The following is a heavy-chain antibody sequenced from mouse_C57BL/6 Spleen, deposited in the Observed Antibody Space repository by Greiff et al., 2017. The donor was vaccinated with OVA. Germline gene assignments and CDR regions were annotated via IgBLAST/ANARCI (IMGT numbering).Heavy chain of an antibody. V-gene: IGHV1-55*01. D-gene: IGHD2-4*01. Sequence: QVQLKQSGAELVKPGASVKMSCKASGYTFTSYWITWVKQRPGQGLEWIGDIYPGSGSTNYNEKFKSKATLTVDTSSSTAYMQLSSLTSEDSAVYYCARLNYDYDDGVDYWGQGTTLTVSS. CDR3: ARLNYDYDDGVDY. J-gene: IGHJ2*01. CDR1: GYTFTSYW. CDR2: IYPGSGST.